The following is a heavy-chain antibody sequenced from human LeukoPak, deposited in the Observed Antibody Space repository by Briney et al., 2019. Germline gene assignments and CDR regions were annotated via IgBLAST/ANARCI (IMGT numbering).Heavy chain of an antibody. CDR2: ISSSSSYI. J-gene: IGHJ4*02. V-gene: IGHV3-21*01. D-gene: IGHD6-6*01. CDR3: ARVPTREYSSTNIIDY. Sequence: GGSLRLSCAASGFTFSSYSMNWVRQAPGKGLEWASSISSSSSYIYYADSVKGRFTISRDNAKNSLYLQMNSLRAEDTAVYYCARVPTREYSSTNIIDYRGQGTLVTVSS. CDR1: GFTFSSYS.